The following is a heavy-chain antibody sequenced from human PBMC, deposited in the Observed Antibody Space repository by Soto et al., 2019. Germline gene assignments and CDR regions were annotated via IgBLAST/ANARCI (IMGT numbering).Heavy chain of an antibody. CDR3: AKALGLYCGGDCFDAFDV. J-gene: IGHJ3*01. V-gene: IGHV3-23*01. CDR1: GLTFNSYA. D-gene: IGHD2-21*02. Sequence: EVQLLELGGGLVQPGGSLRLSCAASGLTFNSYAMTWVRQAPGRGLEWVSGVDGSGFTSYHADSVKGRFTISRDNSKNTLYLQMNSLRAEDTAVYYCAKALGLYCGGDCFDAFDVWGQGAMVSVSS. CDR2: VDGSGFTS.